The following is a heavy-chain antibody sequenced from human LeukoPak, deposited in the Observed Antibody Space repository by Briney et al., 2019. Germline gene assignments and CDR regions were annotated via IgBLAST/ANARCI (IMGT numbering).Heavy chain of an antibody. CDR3: ARQTGSGLFILP. J-gene: IGHJ4*02. V-gene: IGHV4-39*01. CDR1: GVSISSSNSY. D-gene: IGHD3/OR15-3a*01. Sequence: NPSETLSLTCTVSGVSISSSNSYWGRIRQPPGKGLEWIGSIYYSGNTYYNASLKSQVSISIDTSKNQFSLRLTSVTAADTAVYYCARQTGSGLFILPGGQGTLVTASS. CDR2: IYYSGNT.